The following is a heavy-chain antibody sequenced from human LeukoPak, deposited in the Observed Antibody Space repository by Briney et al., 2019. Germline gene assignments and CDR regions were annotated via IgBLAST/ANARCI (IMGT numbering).Heavy chain of an antibody. Sequence: GASVKVSCKASGYTFIGYYMHWMRQAPGQGLEWMGWINPHSGGTNSEQNFQGRVTMSRDTSISTAYMELRSLRSDDTAVYHCARERVVVPAASPQNTYYYYYGLDLWGQGTTVTVSS. V-gene: IGHV1-2*02. J-gene: IGHJ6*02. D-gene: IGHD2-2*01. CDR3: ARERVVVPAASPQNTYYYYYGLDL. CDR1: GYTFIGYY. CDR2: INPHSGGT.